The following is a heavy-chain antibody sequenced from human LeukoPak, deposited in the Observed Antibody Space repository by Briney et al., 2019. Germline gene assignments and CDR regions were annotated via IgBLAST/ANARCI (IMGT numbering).Heavy chain of an antibody. CDR3: ARVVLELSYYYYMDV. J-gene: IGHJ6*03. Sequence: ASVKVSCKASGYTFTGYYMHWVRQAPGQGLEWMGWISAYNGNTNYAQELQGRVTMTTDTSTSTAYMELRSLRSDDTAVYYCARVVLELSYYYYMDVWGKGTTVTVSS. CDR2: ISAYNGNT. CDR1: GYTFTGYY. D-gene: IGHD1-7*01. V-gene: IGHV1-18*04.